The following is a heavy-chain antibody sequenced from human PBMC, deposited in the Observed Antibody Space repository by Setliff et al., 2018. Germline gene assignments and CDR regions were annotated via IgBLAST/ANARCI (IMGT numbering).Heavy chain of an antibody. CDR2: VDRSGNI. D-gene: IGHD2-15*01. CDR1: GDSISRSTYY. Sequence: SETLSLTCTLSGDSISRSTYYWGWIRQSPGKGLEWIGTVDRSGNIFYNPSLKSRVTISVDTSKNQLSLELASVTAADTAVYYCASHLRYEYNWFDPWGQGTLVTVSS. CDR3: ASHLRYEYNWFDP. V-gene: IGHV4-39*01. J-gene: IGHJ5*02.